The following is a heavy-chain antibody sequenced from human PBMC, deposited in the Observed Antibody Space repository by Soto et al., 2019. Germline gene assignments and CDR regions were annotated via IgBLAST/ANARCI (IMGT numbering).Heavy chain of an antibody. CDR3: ARGYRGVPSQYEVNDAFDI. V-gene: IGHV3-21*01. CDR2: ISSNSTYI. Sequence: EVQLVESGGGLVKPGGSLRLSCAASGFTFNAYAMNWVRHAPGGGMEWVSSISSNSTYIYYPDSRITISRDNAKNSLFLQLNSLRAEGTAVDYWARGYRGVPSQYEVNDAFDIWGQGTMVTVSS. CDR1: GFTFNAYA. J-gene: IGHJ3*02. D-gene: IGHD3-10*01.